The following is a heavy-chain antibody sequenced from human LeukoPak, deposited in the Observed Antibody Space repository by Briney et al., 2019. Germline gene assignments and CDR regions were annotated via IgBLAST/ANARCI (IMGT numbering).Heavy chain of an antibody. J-gene: IGHJ4*02. CDR3: ARHTHDYYYGSGSYFDY. V-gene: IGHV4-39*01. Sequence: SETLSLTCTVSGASISGSGYYWGWIRQPPGKGLEWIGSIYSSGSTYYNPSLKSRVTISVDTSKNQFSLKLSSVTAADTAVHYCARHTHDYYYGSGSYFDYWGQGTLVTVSS. D-gene: IGHD3-10*01. CDR1: GASISGSGYY. CDR2: IYSSGST.